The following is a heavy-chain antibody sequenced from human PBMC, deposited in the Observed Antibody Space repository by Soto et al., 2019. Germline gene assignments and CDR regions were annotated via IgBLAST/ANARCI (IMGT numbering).Heavy chain of an antibody. J-gene: IGHJ3*02. CDR2: IKQDGSEK. CDR3: ARYRAYCGGDCYSTIDDAFDI. Sequence: EVQLVESGGGLVQPGGSLRLSCAASGFTFSSYWMSWVRQAPGKGLEWVANIKQDGSEKYYVDSVKGRFTISRDNAKNSLYLQMNSLRAEDTAVYYSARYRAYCGGDCYSTIDDAFDIWGQGTMVTVSS. CDR1: GFTFSSYW. D-gene: IGHD2-21*02. V-gene: IGHV3-7*05.